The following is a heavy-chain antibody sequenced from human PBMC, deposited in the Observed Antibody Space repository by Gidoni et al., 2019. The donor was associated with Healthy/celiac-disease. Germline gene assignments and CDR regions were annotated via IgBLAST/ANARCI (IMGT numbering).Heavy chain of an antibody. CDR1: GFTFDDYA. Sequence: EVQLVESGGGLVQPGRSLRLSCAASGFTFDDYAMHWVRQAPGKGLEWVSGISWNSGSIGYADSVKGRFTISRDNAKNSLYLQMNSLRAEDTALYYCAKDQGSITMVRGPHAAAFDIWGQGTMVTVSS. V-gene: IGHV3-9*01. CDR3: AKDQGSITMVRGPHAAAFDI. J-gene: IGHJ3*02. D-gene: IGHD3-10*01. CDR2: ISWNSGSI.